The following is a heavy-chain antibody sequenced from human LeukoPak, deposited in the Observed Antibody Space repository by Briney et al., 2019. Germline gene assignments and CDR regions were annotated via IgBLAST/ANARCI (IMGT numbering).Heavy chain of an antibody. D-gene: IGHD3-3*01. V-gene: IGHV4-39*01. Sequence: SETLSLTCTVSGGSISSSSYYWGWIRQPPGKGLEWIGSIYYSGSTYYNPSLKSRVTISVDTSKNQFSLKLSSVTAADTAVYYCARHTMSNPRIWSAPEFPTWFDPWGQGTLVTVSS. J-gene: IGHJ5*02. CDR3: ARHTMSNPRIWSAPEFPTWFDP. CDR2: IYYSGST. CDR1: GGSISSSSYY.